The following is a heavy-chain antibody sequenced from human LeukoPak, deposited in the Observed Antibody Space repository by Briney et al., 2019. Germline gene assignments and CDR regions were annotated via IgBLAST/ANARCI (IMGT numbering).Heavy chain of an antibody. CDR1: GYTFTSYD. Sequence: ASVKVSCKAPGYTFTSYDIHWVRQAPGQGLEWMGGIIPIFGTANYAQKLQGRVTMTTDTSTSTAYMELRSLRSDDTAVYYCARVGVTTWPYYYYGMDVWGQGTTVTVSS. CDR2: IIPIFGTA. V-gene: IGHV1-18*01. D-gene: IGHD4-17*01. J-gene: IGHJ6*02. CDR3: ARVGVTTWPYYYYGMDV.